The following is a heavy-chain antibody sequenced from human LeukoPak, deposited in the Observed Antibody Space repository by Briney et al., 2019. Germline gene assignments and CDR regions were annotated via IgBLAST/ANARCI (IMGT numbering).Heavy chain of an antibody. D-gene: IGHD4-23*01. CDR1: GFTFSSYW. CDR2: IASDGSST. Sequence: GGSLGLSCEASGFTFSSYWMNWVRQAPGKGLVWVSRIASDGSSTTYADSVKGRFSISRDNAKNTLYLQMNSLRVEDTAVYYCARGRPHGNDYWGQGTLVTVSS. CDR3: ARGRPHGNDY. J-gene: IGHJ4*02. V-gene: IGHV3-74*01.